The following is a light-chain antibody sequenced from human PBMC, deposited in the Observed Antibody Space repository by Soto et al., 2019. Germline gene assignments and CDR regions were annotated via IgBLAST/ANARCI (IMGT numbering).Light chain of an antibody. J-gene: IGKJ5*01. CDR3: QQRNNWPPIT. CDR2: GAS. CDR1: LGISNY. Sequence: DIQMTQSPSSLSASVGDRVTITCRASLGISNYLAWYQQKPGKTPNLLIFGASTLQSGVPSRFSGSGSGTDFTLTISSLQPEDVATYYCQQRNNWPPITFGQGTRLEI. V-gene: IGKV1-27*01.